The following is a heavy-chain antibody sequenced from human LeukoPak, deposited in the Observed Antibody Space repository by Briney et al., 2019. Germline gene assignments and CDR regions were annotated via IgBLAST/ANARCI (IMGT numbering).Heavy chain of an antibody. CDR1: GYTFTNYD. D-gene: IGHD3-10*01. CDR3: ARNPAASGSFEY. V-gene: IGHV1-8*01. J-gene: IGHJ4*02. Sequence: GASVKVSCKASGYTFTNYDINWVRQATGQGLEWMGWMNPNSGNTGYAQRFQGRVTMTRDTSTGTACMDLSSLTSEDTAVYYCARNPAASGSFEYWGQGTLVTVSS. CDR2: MNPNSGNT.